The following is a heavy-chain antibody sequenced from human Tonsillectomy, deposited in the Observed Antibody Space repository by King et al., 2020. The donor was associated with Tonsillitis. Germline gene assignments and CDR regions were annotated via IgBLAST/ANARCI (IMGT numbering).Heavy chain of an antibody. J-gene: IGHJ6*02. CDR3: ARQWLTYYGMDV. CDR1: GGSIISSSSY. D-gene: IGHD5-12*01. V-gene: IGHV4-39*01. Sequence: QLQESGPGMVKPSETLSLTCTVCGGSIISSSSYWGWIRQPPGKGLEWIGTIYYSGSTYYNPSLKSRVTISVDTSKKQFSLKLSSVTAADTAVYYCARQWLTYYGMDVWGQGTTVTVSS. CDR2: IYYSGST.